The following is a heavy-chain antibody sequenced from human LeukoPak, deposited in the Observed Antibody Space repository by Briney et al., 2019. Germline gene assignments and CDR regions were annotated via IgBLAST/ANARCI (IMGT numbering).Heavy chain of an antibody. V-gene: IGHV4-4*07. D-gene: IGHD5-18*01. CDR1: GGSISGSY. J-gene: IGHJ1*01. CDR2: IYANGGT. CDR3: ARDFTRNSYAVAEFFHH. Sequence: SETLSLTCTVSGGSISGSYWNWIRQSAGKGLEWIGRIYANGGTNYNPSLRSRVSMSVDTSKNQFSLKLTSVTAADTAIYYCARDFTRNSYAVAEFFHHWGQGTLVSVSS.